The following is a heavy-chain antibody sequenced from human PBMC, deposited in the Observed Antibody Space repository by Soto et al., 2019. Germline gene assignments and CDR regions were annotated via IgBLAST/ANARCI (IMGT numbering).Heavy chain of an antibody. V-gene: IGHV4-59*01. D-gene: IGHD3-16*01. CDR2: IYYSGST. CDR3: ARDPGDMITFGGVKYWYFDL. Sequence: QVQLQESGPGLVKPSETLSLTCTVSGGSISSYYWSWIRQPPGKGLEWIGYIYYSGSTNYNPSLKSRVTISVDTSKYQFSLKLSSVTAADTAVYYCARDPGDMITFGGVKYWYFDLWGRGTLVTVSS. CDR1: GGSISSYY. J-gene: IGHJ2*01.